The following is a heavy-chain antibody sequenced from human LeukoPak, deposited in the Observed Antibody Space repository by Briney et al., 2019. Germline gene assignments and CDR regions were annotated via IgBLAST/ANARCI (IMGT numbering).Heavy chain of an antibody. CDR1: GGSISSYY. V-gene: IGHV4-4*07. D-gene: IGHD3-9*01. J-gene: IGHJ4*02. CDR3: FFQAEDGIRDFDWLLFFDY. Sequence: SETLSLTCTVSGGSISSYYWSWIRQPAGKGLEWIWRIYTSGSTNYNPSLKSRVTMSVDTSKNQFSLKLSSVTAADTAVYYFFFQAEDGIRDFDWLLFFDYWGQGTLVTVSS. CDR2: IYTSGST.